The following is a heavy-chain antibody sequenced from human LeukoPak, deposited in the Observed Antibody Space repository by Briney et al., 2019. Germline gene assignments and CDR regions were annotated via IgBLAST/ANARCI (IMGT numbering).Heavy chain of an antibody. V-gene: IGHV1-2*02. CDR3: ARDLADYYDSSGYGGDY. J-gene: IGHJ4*02. Sequence: ASVKVSCKASGYTFTGYYMHWVRQAPGQGLEWMGWINPNSGGTNYAQKFQGRVTMTRDTSISTAYMELSRLRSDDTAVYYCARDLADYYDSSGYGGDYWGQGTLVTVSS. CDR2: INPNSGGT. CDR1: GYTFTGYY. D-gene: IGHD3-22*01.